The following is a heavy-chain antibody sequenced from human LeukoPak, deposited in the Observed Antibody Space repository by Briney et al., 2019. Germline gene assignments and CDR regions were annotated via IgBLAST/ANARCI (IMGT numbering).Heavy chain of an antibody. V-gene: IGHV3-53*01. CDR2: MIGGDGK. D-gene: IGHD2-2*01. Sequence: PGGSLRLSCAASGFTVSSNYMSWVRRAPRKGLEWVSTIMIGGDGKHYADSVKGRFTISRDRSESTLFLQMDDLRADDTAVYYCVRAAPQNCYPSSCSLFDKWGQGTLVTVSS. CDR3: VRAAPQNCYPSSCSLFDK. J-gene: IGHJ4*02. CDR1: GFTVSSNY.